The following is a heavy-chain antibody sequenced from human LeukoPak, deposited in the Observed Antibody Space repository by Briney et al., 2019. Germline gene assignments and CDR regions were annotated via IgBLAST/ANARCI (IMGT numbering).Heavy chain of an antibody. J-gene: IGHJ3*02. CDR1: GDSISSYY. V-gene: IGHV4-59*01. D-gene: IGHD6-13*01. CDR2: IYYSGST. Sequence: SETLSLTCSVSGDSISSYYWSWIRQPPGKGLEWIGYIYYSGSTNYNPSLKSRVTISVDTSKNQFSLNLSSVHAADTAVYYCARGGIASAGIPLRIWGQGTMVTVSS. CDR3: ARGGIASAGIPLRI.